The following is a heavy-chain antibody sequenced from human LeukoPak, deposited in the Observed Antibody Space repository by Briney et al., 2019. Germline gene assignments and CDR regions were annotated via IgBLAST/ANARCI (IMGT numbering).Heavy chain of an antibody. Sequence: PGGSLRLSCAASGFTFSRYWMSWVRQAPGKGLEWVANINQDASEKYYVDSVKGRFTISRDNAKNSLFVQMNSLRAEDTAVYYCAREGGSGWSLDYWGRGTLVTVSS. CDR2: INQDASEK. J-gene: IGHJ4*02. D-gene: IGHD6-19*01. CDR3: AREGGSGWSLDY. V-gene: IGHV3-7*03. CDR1: GFTFSRYW.